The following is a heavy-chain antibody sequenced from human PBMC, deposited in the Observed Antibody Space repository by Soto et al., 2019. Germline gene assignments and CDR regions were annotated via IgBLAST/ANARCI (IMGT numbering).Heavy chain of an antibody. CDR3: AREASSRYYFDY. J-gene: IGHJ4*02. CDR1: GFTFSSYA. Sequence: GSLRLSCAASGFTFSSYAMGWVRQAQGKGLEWVSSISVSGGSTNYADSVKGRFTISRDNSKTTLYLQMNSLRAEDTAVYYCAREASSRYYFDYWGRGTLVTVYS. V-gene: IGHV3-23*01. D-gene: IGHD3-16*02. CDR2: ISVSGGST.